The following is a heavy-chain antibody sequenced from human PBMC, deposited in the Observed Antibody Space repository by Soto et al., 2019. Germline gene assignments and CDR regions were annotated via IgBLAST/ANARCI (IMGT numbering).Heavy chain of an antibody. Sequence: QVQLVQSGAEVKKPGASVKVSCKASGYTFTSYAMHWVRQAPGQRLEWMGWINAGNGNTKYSQKFQGRVTITSDTSASTAYMELSRLRSEHTAVYYCARQSGGRYNYGYWGQGTLVTASS. J-gene: IGHJ4*02. V-gene: IGHV1-3*01. D-gene: IGHD5-12*01. CDR2: INAGNGNT. CDR3: ARQSGGRYNYGY. CDR1: GYTFTSYA.